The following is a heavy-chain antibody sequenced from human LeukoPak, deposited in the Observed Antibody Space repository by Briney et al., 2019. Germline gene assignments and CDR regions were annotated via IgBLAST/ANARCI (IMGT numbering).Heavy chain of an antibody. Sequence: RTSETLSLTCKVSGGSISSRSLFWGWLRQPPGKGLEWIGSISYSGRVAYRIGYQDGITFYNPSLRSRVSISLDTSSNQFSVNLISVTAADTAVYYCARDPRWARGGHNYFDSWGQGILVTVSS. J-gene: IGHJ4*02. CDR2: ISYSGRVAYRIGYQDGIT. V-gene: IGHV4-39*07. CDR3: ARDPRWARGGHNYFDS. D-gene: IGHD4-23*01. CDR1: GGSISSRSLF.